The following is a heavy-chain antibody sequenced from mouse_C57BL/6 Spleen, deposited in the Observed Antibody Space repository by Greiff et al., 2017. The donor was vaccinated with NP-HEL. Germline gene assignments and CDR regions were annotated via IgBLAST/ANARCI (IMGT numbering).Heavy chain of an antibody. Sequence: VKLQESGPELVKPGASVKISCKASGYAFSSSWMNWVKQRPGKGLEWIGRIYPGDGDTNYNGKFKGKATLTADKSSSTAYMQLSSLTSEDSAVYFCARKPTYYSNFNFDYWGQGTTLTVSS. J-gene: IGHJ2*01. CDR2: IYPGDGDT. V-gene: IGHV1-82*01. D-gene: IGHD2-5*01. CDR3: ARKPTYYSNFNFDY. CDR1: GYAFSSSW.